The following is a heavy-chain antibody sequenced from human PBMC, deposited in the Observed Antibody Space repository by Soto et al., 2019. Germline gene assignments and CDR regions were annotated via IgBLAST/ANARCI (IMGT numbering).Heavy chain of an antibody. D-gene: IGHD4-17*01. V-gene: IGHV4-39*01. CDR3: ARDNYGDYGMDV. Sequence: LSLTCTVSGGSISSSSYYWGWIRQPPGKGLEWIGSIYYSGSTYYNPSLKSRVTISVDTPKNQFSLKLSSVTAADTAVYYCARDNYGDYGMDVWGQGTTVTVSS. CDR2: IYYSGST. J-gene: IGHJ6*02. CDR1: GGSISSSSYY.